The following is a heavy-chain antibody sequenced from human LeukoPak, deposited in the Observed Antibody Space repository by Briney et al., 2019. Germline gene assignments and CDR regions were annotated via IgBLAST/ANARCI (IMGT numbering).Heavy chain of an antibody. V-gene: IGHV4-39*07. CDR2: IYYSGST. J-gene: IGHJ4*02. Sequence: SETLSLTCTVSGGSVSTNSYYWGWIRQPPGKGLEWIGTIYYSGSTYYNPSLMSRVTISLDTSKSQFSLKLTSVTAADTAVYYCARVPALVGTTTFDYWGQGTLVTVSS. CDR1: GGSVSTNSYY. CDR3: ARVPALVGTTTFDY. D-gene: IGHD1-26*01.